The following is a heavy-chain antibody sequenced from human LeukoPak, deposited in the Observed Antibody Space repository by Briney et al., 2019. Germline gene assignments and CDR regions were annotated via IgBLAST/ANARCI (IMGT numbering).Heavy chain of an antibody. CDR2: IYYSGST. Sequence: SETLSLTCTVSGGSISSGGYYWSWIRQHPGKGLEWIGYIYYSGSTYYNPSLKSRVTISVDTSKNQLSLKLSSVTAADTAVYYCASGFEKNYYDSSGYYFDYWGQGTLVTVSS. D-gene: IGHD3-22*01. J-gene: IGHJ4*02. V-gene: IGHV4-31*03. CDR1: GGSISSGGYY. CDR3: ASGFEKNYYDSSGYYFDY.